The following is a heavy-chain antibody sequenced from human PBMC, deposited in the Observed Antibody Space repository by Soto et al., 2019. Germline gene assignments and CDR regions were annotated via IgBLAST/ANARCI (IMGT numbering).Heavy chain of an antibody. Sequence: EVQLLESGGGLVQPGGSLRLSCAASGFTFSSYAMSWVRQAPGKGLEWVSAISGSGGSTYYADSVKGRFTISRDNSKNPMYLQMNSLRAADTAVYYCATIPRLRYCSGGRCSDGYYYYGMDVWGQGTTVTVSS. V-gene: IGHV3-23*01. D-gene: IGHD2-15*01. CDR1: GFTFSSYA. J-gene: IGHJ6*02. CDR3: ATIPRLRYCSGGRCSDGYYYYGMDV. CDR2: ISGSGGST.